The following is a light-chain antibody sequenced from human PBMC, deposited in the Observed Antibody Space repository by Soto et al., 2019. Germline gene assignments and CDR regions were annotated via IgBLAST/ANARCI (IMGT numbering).Light chain of an antibody. Sequence: EIVLTQSPGTLSLSPGERATLSCRASQSISSTYLAWYQQKPGQAPRLLIYGASIRATGIPDRFSGSGSGTAFTLTISRLEPEDFAVYYCQQYGSSGTSGQGTKVDI. CDR1: QSISSTY. J-gene: IGKJ1*01. V-gene: IGKV3-20*01. CDR2: GAS. CDR3: QQYGSSGT.